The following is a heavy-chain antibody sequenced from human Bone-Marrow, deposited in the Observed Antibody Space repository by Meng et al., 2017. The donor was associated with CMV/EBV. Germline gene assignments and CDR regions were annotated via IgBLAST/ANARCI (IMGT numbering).Heavy chain of an antibody. CDR1: GGSFSGYY. D-gene: IGHD3-3*01. J-gene: IGHJ4*02. V-gene: IGHV4-34*01. CDR2: INHSGST. CDR3: ARGLRFYFWSGYIDY. Sequence: SQTLSLTCAVYGGSFSGYYWSWIRQPPGKGLEWIGEINHSGSTNYNPSLKSRVTISVDTSKNQFSLKLSSVTAADTAVYYCARGLRFYFWSGYIDYWGPGTMVTVSS.